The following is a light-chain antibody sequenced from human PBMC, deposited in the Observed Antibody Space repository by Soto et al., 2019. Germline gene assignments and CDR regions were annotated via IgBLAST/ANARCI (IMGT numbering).Light chain of an antibody. CDR2: GNI. CDR1: SSNIGAGYD. V-gene: IGLV1-40*01. CDR3: QSYDSSLSGYV. Sequence: QAVVTQPPSVSGAPGQRVTISCTGSSSNIGAGYDVHWYQQVPGTAPKLLIYGNINRPSGVPDRFSGSKSGTSASLAITGLQAEDEADYYCQSYDSSLSGYVFGTGTKVTVL. J-gene: IGLJ1*01.